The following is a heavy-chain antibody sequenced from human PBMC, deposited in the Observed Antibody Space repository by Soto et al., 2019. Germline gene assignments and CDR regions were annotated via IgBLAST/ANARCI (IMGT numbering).Heavy chain of an antibody. Sequence: PSETLSLTCTVSGGSISSGDYYWSWIRQPPGKGLEWIGYIYYSGSTYYNPSLKSRVTISVDTSKNQFSLKLSSVTAADTAVYYCARGAATPNSYFDYWGQGTLVTVSS. CDR2: IYYSGST. CDR1: GGSISSGDYY. D-gene: IGHD6-25*01. J-gene: IGHJ4*02. V-gene: IGHV4-30-4*01. CDR3: ARGAATPNSYFDY.